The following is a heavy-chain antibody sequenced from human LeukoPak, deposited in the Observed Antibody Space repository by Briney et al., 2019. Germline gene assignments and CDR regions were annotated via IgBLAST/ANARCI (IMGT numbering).Heavy chain of an antibody. CDR2: IYHSGST. CDR3: ARTSWGNSFDY. J-gene: IGHJ4*02. CDR1: GGSISSGGYS. Sequence: SQTLSLTCAVSGGSISSGGYSWSWIRQPPGKGLGWIGYIYHSGSTYYNPSLKSRVTISVDRSKNQFSLKLSSVTAADTAVYYGARTSWGNSFDYWGQGTLVTVSS. V-gene: IGHV4-30-2*01. D-gene: IGHD7-27*01.